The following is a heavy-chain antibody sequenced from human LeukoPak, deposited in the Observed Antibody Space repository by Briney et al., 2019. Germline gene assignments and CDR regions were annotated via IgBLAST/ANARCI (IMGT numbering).Heavy chain of an antibody. J-gene: IGHJ3*01. V-gene: IGHV4-59*01. CDR2: ISYSEST. CDR3: ARNARLPHDF. CDR1: GFTFSSYS. Sequence: GSLRLSCAASGFTFSSYSMNWVRQAPGKGLEWIGFISYSESTNYNPSLKNRVTISLDTSTNQFSLRLSSVTAADTAVYYCARNARLPHDFWGQGTTVTVSS.